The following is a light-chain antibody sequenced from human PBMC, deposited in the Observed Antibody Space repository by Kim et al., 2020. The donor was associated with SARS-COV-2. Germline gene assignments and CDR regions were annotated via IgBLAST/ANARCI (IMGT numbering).Light chain of an antibody. CDR1: QDITNY. CDR2: DAS. V-gene: IGKV1-33*01. J-gene: IGKJ5*01. Sequence: DIQLTQSPSSLSASVGDRVTITCQASQDITNYLNWYQQKPGKAPRLLLYDASILESGVPSRFSGSGSGTDFTFTISNLQPEDFATYYCQQYHDLVTFGQGTRLEIK. CDR3: QQYHDLVT.